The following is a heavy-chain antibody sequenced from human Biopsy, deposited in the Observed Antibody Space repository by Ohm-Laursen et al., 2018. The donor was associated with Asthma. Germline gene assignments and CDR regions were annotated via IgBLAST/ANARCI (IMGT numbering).Heavy chain of an antibody. J-gene: IGHJ4*02. Sequence: SLRLSCAASGFTFSSYAMSWVRQAPGKGLEWVSGISWNSGSIGYADSVKGRFTISRDNAKNSLYLQMNSLRAEDTALYYCAKGEWELLEANFDYWGQGTPVTVSS. CDR2: ISWNSGSI. D-gene: IGHD1-26*01. V-gene: IGHV3-9*01. CDR3: AKGEWELLEANFDY. CDR1: GFTFSSYA.